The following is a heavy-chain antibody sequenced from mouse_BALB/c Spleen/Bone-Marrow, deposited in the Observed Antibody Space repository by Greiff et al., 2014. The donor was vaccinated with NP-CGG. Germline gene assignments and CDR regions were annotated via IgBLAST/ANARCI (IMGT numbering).Heavy chain of an antibody. V-gene: IGHV1-9*01. CDR1: GYTFSSYW. CDR3: ARRGYDGAY. J-gene: IGHJ3*01. D-gene: IGHD2-14*01. CDR2: ILPGSGST. Sequence: QVKLKQSGAELMKPGTSVKISCKATGYTFSSYWIEWVKQRPGHGLEWIGEILPGSGSTNYNEKFKGKATFTADTSSNTAYMQLSSLTSEDSAVYYCARRGYDGAYWGQGTLVTVSA.